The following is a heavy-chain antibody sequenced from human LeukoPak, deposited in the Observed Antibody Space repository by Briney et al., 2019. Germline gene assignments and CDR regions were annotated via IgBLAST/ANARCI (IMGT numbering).Heavy chain of an antibody. D-gene: IGHD1-14*01. CDR3: ARWASISREPGGFFDH. J-gene: IGHJ4*02. CDR1: GDSVTNDFF. CDR2: FCLGRDT. V-gene: IGHV4-38-2*02. Sequence: PSETLSLTCTVSGDSVTNDFFWGWVRQPPGKELEWIGSFCLGRDTYYRPSLKSRVTISVDTSKNQFSLNLNSATAADTAVYYCARWASISREPGGFFDHWGQGTLVTVSS.